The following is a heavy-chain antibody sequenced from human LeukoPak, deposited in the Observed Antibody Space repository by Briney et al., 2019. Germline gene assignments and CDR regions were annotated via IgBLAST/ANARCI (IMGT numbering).Heavy chain of an antibody. Sequence: GGSLRLSCAASGFIFSSYSMNWVRQAPGKGLEWVSSISTSSTYIYYAESVEGRFTISRDKAKNLLYLQMNSLRVEDTAVYYCSKDPPLTLFGVVTPTPGNWFDPWGQGTLVTVSS. V-gene: IGHV3-21*06. CDR1: GFIFSSYS. D-gene: IGHD3-3*01. CDR3: SKDPPLTLFGVVTPTPGNWFDP. J-gene: IGHJ5*02. CDR2: ISTSSTYI.